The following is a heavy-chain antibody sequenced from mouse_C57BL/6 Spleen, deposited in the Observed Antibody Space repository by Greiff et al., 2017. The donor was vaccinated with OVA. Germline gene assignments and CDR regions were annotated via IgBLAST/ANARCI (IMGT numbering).Heavy chain of an antibody. V-gene: IGHV2-2*01. D-gene: IGHD1-1*01. J-gene: IGHJ4*01. CDR1: GFSLTSYG. CDR2: IWSGGST. Sequence: VQLQQSGPGLVQPSQSLSITCTVSGFSLTSYGVHWVRQSPGKGLEWLGVIWSGGSTDYNAAFISRLSISKDNSKCQVFFKMNSLQADDTAIYYCARHSNYYGSSYGLMDYWGQGTSVTVSS. CDR3: ARHSNYYGSSYGLMDY.